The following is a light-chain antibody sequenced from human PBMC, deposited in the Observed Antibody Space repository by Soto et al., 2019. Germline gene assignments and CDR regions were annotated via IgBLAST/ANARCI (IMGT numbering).Light chain of an antibody. CDR3: QSYDSSLSGSPV. V-gene: IGLV1-40*01. Sequence: QSVLTQPPSVSGAPGQRVTISCTGSSSNIGAGYDVHWYQQLPGTAPKLLIYGNSNRPSGVPDRFSGSKSGTSASLAITGLQAEDEADYYYQSYDSSLSGSPVFGGGTKRTVL. J-gene: IGLJ2*01. CDR1: SSNIGAGYD. CDR2: GNS.